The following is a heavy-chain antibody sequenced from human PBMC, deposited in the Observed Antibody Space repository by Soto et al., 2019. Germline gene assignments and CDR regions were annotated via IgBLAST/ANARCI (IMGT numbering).Heavy chain of an antibody. Sequence: EVQLVESGGGLVQPGGSLRLSCAASGFTFSSYWMSWVRQAPGKGLEWVANIKQDGSEKYYADSVKGRYTISRDNAKNTLYLQRNSLRAEDTAVYYCARDAPAYYDILTGDYGDAFDIWGQGTMVTVSS. CDR1: GFTFSSYW. D-gene: IGHD3-9*01. V-gene: IGHV3-7*01. CDR3: ARDAPAYYDILTGDYGDAFDI. J-gene: IGHJ3*02. CDR2: IKQDGSEK.